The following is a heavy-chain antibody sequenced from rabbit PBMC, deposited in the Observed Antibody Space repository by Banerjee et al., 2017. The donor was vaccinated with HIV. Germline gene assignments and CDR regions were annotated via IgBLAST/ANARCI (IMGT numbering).Heavy chain of an antibody. V-gene: IGHV1S45*01. Sequence: QEQLVESGGGLVKPGASLTLTCTASGFSFSTTYWICWVRQAPGKGLEWIACIFDGDGGTYYANWVNGRFTISKTSSTTVTLQMTSLADADTATYFCARETYDDYGNYDLRGPGTLVTVS. CDR2: IFDGDGGT. CDR1: GFSFSTTYW. D-gene: IGHD2-1*01. CDR3: ARETYDDYGNYDL. J-gene: IGHJ4*01.